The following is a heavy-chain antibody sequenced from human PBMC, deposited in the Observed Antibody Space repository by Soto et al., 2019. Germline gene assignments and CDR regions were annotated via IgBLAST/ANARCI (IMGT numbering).Heavy chain of an antibody. CDR3: ARGGQLVVEYYFDY. D-gene: IGHD6-6*01. CDR1: GGSFSGYY. V-gene: IGHV4-34*01. J-gene: IGHJ4*02. CDR2: INHSGST. Sequence: QVQLQQCGAGLLKPSETLSLTCAVYGGSFSGYYWSWIRQPPGQGLEWIGEINHSGSTNYNPSLKRRVTISVDTSENQFSLKLSSVTAADTAVYYCARGGQLVVEYYFDYWGQGTLVTVSS.